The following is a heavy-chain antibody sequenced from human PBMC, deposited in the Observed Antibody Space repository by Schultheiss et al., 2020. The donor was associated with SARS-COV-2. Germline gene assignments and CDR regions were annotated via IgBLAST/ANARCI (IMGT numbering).Heavy chain of an antibody. CDR2: ISYDGSNK. CDR1: GFTFSSYG. J-gene: IGHJ3*02. D-gene: IGHD3-22*01. Sequence: GGSLRLSCAASGFTFSSYGMHWVRQAPGKGLEWVAVISYDGSNKYYADSVKGRFTISRDNSKNTLYLQMNSLRAEDTAVYYCARGPNYYDSSGPYGGPHRGAFDIWGQGTMVTVSS. CDR3: ARGPNYYDSSGPYGGPHRGAFDI. V-gene: IGHV3-30*03.